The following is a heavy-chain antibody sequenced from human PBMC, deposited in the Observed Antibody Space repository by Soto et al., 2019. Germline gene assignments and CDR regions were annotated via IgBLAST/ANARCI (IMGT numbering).Heavy chain of an antibody. Sequence: PSETLSLTCSVSGGSISSYYWSWIRQPPGKGLEWIGYIYYTGSTNSNLSLKSRATISLDTSKNQFSLRLTSVTAADTAVYYCARASGCSDGSCAFDTWGQGTLVTVSS. CDR3: ARASGCSDGSCAFDT. J-gene: IGHJ5*02. V-gene: IGHV4-59*01. D-gene: IGHD2-15*01. CDR1: GGSISSYY. CDR2: IYYTGST.